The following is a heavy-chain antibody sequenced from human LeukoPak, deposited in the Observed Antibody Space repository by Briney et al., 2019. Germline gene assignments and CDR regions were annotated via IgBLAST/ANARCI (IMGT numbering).Heavy chain of an antibody. CDR3: AKDQQWLVQDYYYTMDV. J-gene: IGHJ6*02. CDR2: ISYDGSNK. Sequence: GGSLRLSCAASGFTFSSSGMHWVRQAPGKGLQWVAVISYDGSNKYFADSVKGRFTISRDNSKNTLYLQMNSLRAEDTAVYYCAKDQQWLVQDYYYTMDVWGQGTTVTVSS. CDR1: GFTFSSSG. D-gene: IGHD6-19*01. V-gene: IGHV3-30*18.